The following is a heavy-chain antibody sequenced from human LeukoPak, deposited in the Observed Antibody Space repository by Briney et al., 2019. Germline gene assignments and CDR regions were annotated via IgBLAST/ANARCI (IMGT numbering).Heavy chain of an antibody. J-gene: IGHJ6*02. CDR3: AKDLGYGDYGYYYYGMDV. CDR2: ISYDGFNK. V-gene: IGHV3-30*18. Sequence: GGSLRLSCAASAFTFSGYGMHWVRQAPGKGLEWVTFISYDGFNKYYADSVKGRFTISKDTSKNTLYLHMNSLRAEDTAVYYCAKDLGYGDYGYYYYGMDVWGQGTTVTVSS. D-gene: IGHD4-17*01. CDR1: AFTFSGYG.